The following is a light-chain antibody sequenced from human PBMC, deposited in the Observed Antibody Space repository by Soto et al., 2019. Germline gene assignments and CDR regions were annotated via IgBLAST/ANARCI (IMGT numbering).Light chain of an antibody. J-gene: IGKJ5*01. V-gene: IGKV3-20*01. CDR1: QSVSSNF. Sequence: EIVLTQSPGPLSLSPGERATLSCRASQSVSSNFLAWFQQQPGQAPRLLVYAASRRVTGIPDRFSGSGSGTDFTLTISRLEPEDFAVYFCQQYGGSPITFGQGTRLEIK. CDR3: QQYGGSPIT. CDR2: AAS.